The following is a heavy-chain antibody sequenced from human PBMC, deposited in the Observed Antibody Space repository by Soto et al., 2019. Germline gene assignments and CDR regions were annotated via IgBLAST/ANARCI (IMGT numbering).Heavy chain of an antibody. Sequence: GASVKVSCKASGYTFTSYAMHWVRQAPGQRLEWMGWINAGNGNTKYSQKFQGRVTITRDTSASTAYMELSSLRSEDTAVYYCASYFSYYYVSGSYYNNRVGNWFDPWGQGTLVTVSS. J-gene: IGHJ5*02. CDR3: ASYFSYYYVSGSYYNNRVGNWFDP. D-gene: IGHD3-10*01. V-gene: IGHV1-3*01. CDR1: GYTFTSYA. CDR2: INAGNGNT.